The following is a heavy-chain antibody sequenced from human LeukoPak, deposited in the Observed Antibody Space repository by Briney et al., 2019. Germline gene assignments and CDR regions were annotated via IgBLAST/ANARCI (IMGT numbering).Heavy chain of an antibody. V-gene: IGHV3-30*18. D-gene: IGHD5-18*01. CDR2: ISYDGSKE. J-gene: IGHJ6*02. CDR1: GFTFNIYG. Sequence: GRSLRLSCAASGFTFNIYGMHWVRQAPGKGLEWVALISYDGSKEDYVDSVKGRFTISRDNSKNTLSLRMNSLRPEDTAVYYCAKYPAALVYSYYGMDVWGQGTTVTVSS. CDR3: AKYPAALVYSYYGMDV.